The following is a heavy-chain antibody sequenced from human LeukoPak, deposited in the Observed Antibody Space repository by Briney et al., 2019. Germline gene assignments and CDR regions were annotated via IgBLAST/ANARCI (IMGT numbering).Heavy chain of an antibody. CDR1: GFTFSSYW. V-gene: IGHV3-74*01. D-gene: IGHD1-7*01. CDR3: ARRGRGGTTGFDY. J-gene: IGHJ4*02. CDR2: INSDGSST. Sequence: GGSLRLSCAASGFTFSSYWMHWVRQTPGKGLVWVSRINSDGSSTSYADSVKGRFTISRDNAKNTLYLQMNSLRAEDTAVYYCARRGRGGTTGFDYWGQGTLVTVSS.